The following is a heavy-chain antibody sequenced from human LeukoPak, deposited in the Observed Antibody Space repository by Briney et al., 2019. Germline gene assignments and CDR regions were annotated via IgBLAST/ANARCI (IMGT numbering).Heavy chain of an antibody. CDR1: GYTFTRYG. CDR2: IGAYNGNT. D-gene: IGHD3-10*01. CDR3: ARSYYGSGSSEFDY. J-gene: IGHJ4*02. V-gene: IGHV1-18*01. Sequence: GASVKVSCKASGYTFTRYGISWVRQAPGQGLEWMGWIGAYNGNTNYAQKLQGRVTMTTDTSTSTAYMELRSLRSDDTAVYYCARSYYGSGSSEFDYWGQGTLVTVSS.